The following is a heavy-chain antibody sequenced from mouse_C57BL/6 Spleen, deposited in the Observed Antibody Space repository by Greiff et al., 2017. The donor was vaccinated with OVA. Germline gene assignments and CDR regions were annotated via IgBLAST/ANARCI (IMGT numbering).Heavy chain of an antibody. CDR1: GFTFSDYY. CDR3: ARGFDWDGFDY. V-gene: IGHV5-16*01. D-gene: IGHD4-1*01. J-gene: IGHJ2*01. Sequence: EVMLVESEGGLVQPGSSMKLSCTASGFTFSDYYMAWVRQVPEKGLEWVANINYDGSSTYYLDSLKSRFIISRDNAKNILYLQMSSLKSEDTATYYCARGFDWDGFDYWGQGTTLTVSS. CDR2: INYDGSST.